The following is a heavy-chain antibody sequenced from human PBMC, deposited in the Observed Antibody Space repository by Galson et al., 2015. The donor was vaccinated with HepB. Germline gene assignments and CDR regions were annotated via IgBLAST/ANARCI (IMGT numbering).Heavy chain of an antibody. CDR1: GYTFTSYG. CDR2: ISAYNGNT. Sequence: SVKVSCKASGYTFTSYGISWVRQAPGQGLEWMGWISAYNGNTNYAQKLQGRVTMTTDTSTSTAYMELRSLRSDDTAVYYCARVRQKYQLRSRMGNWFDPWGQGTLVTVSS. J-gene: IGHJ5*02. CDR3: ARVRQKYQLRSRMGNWFDP. V-gene: IGHV1-18*01. D-gene: IGHD2-2*01.